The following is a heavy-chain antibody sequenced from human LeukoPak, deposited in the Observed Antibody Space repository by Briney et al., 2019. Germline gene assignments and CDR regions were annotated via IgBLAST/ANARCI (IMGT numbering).Heavy chain of an antibody. Sequence: SETLSLTCTVSGYSISSGYYWGWIRQPPGKGLEWIGIIYHSGSTYYNPSLKSRVTISVDTSKNQFSLKLSSVTAADTAVYYCARDIALYYDILTGVDAFDIWGQGTMVTVSS. CDR1: GYSISSGYY. CDR2: IYHSGST. J-gene: IGHJ3*02. D-gene: IGHD3-9*01. V-gene: IGHV4-38-2*02. CDR3: ARDIALYYDILTGVDAFDI.